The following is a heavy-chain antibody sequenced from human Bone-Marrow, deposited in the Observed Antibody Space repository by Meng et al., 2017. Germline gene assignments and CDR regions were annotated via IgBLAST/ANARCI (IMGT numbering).Heavy chain of an antibody. D-gene: IGHD6-19*01. CDR3: ARDGPSSGWYLVDY. CDR2: INPNSGGT. CDR1: GYTFTGYY. J-gene: IGHJ4*02. V-gene: IGHV1-2*06. Sequence: QVRLGHAVGEVKKAGASVKVSCKASGYTFTGYYMHWVRQAPGQGLEWMGRINPNSGGTNYAQKFQGRVTMTRDTSISTAYMELSRLRSDDTAVYYCARDGPSSGWYLVDYWGQGTLVTVSS.